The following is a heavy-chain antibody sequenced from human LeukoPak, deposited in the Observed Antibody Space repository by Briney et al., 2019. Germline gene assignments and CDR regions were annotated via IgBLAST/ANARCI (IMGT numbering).Heavy chain of an antibody. J-gene: IGHJ6*02. Sequence: GGSLRLSCAASGFTFSSYWMHWVRQAPGKGLVWVSRINSDGSSTSYADSVKGRFTISRDNAKNTLYLQMNSLRAEDTAVYYCARSLYSSSWYYYYYGMDVWGQGTTVTVSS. V-gene: IGHV3-74*01. CDR2: INSDGSST. D-gene: IGHD6-13*01. CDR1: GFTFSSYW. CDR3: ARSLYSSSWYYYYYGMDV.